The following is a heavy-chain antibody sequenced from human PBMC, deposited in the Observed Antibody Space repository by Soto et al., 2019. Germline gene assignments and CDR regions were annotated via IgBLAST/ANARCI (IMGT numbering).Heavy chain of an antibody. V-gene: IGHV3-74*01. CDR3: ARSSSHAFDS. J-gene: IGHJ4*02. CDR1: GFTLSSHW. CDR2: FSIDGSIT. Sequence: ETLSLTCAASGFTLSSHWMYWVRQAPGKGLEWVSHFSIDGSITNYADAVKGRFTISRDNAKNTLSLQMNSLRGEDTALYYCARSSSHAFDSWGQGTLVTSPQ.